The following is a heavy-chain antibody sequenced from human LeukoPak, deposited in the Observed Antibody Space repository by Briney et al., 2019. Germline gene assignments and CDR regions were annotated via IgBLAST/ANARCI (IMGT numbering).Heavy chain of an antibody. CDR3: SRWNRGIAAAGG. CDR2: IDPSDSYT. V-gene: IGHV5-10-1*01. Sequence: PGESLKISYKGSGYSFTSYWISWVRQIPGKALVWMGRIDPSDSYTHYSPSFQGRVTISADKPISTAYLQWSSLKASDTAMYYCSRWNRGIAAAGGWGQGTLVTVSS. D-gene: IGHD6-13*01. J-gene: IGHJ4*02. CDR1: GYSFTSYW.